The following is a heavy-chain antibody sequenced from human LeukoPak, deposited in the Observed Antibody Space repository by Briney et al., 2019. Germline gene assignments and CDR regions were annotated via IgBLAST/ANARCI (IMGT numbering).Heavy chain of an antibody. V-gene: IGHV1-69*06. Sequence: ASVKVSCKASGDTFSSYAINWVRQAPGQGLEWMGGIIPIFDTTNYAQNFQGRVTITADKSTNTAYMELSSLRSEDTAVYYCARAIRGSKIASRYYFYYMDIWGKGTTVTVSS. CDR2: IIPIFDTT. J-gene: IGHJ6*03. CDR1: GDTFSSYA. D-gene: IGHD3-10*01. CDR3: ARAIRGSKIASRYYFYYMDI.